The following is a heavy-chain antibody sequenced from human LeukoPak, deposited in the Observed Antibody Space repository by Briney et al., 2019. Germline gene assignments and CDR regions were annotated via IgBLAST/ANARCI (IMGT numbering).Heavy chain of an antibody. CDR3: ATGWGIAAANFDY. Sequence: GGSLRLSCAASGFTFSNYWMSWVHQAPGKGLEWVANIKQDGSEKYYVDSVRGRFTISRDNAKNSLYLQMNSLRAEDTAVYYCATGWGIAAANFDYWGQGTLVTVSS. CDR2: IKQDGSEK. CDR1: GFTFSNYW. J-gene: IGHJ4*02. V-gene: IGHV3-7*02. D-gene: IGHD6-13*01.